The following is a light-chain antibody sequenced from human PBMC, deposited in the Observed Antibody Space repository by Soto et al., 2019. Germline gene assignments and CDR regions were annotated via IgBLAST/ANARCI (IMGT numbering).Light chain of an antibody. V-gene: IGKV3-20*01. J-gene: IGKJ1*01. Sequence: ILLTQSPCTLSVSPGERATLSCKASQSVSNNYLAWHQQKPGQAPRLLIYGASNRATGIPDRFSGSGSGTDFTLTISRMEPEDFAVYYCQQYGSSGTFGQGTKVDIK. CDR2: GAS. CDR3: QQYGSSGT. CDR1: QSVSNNY.